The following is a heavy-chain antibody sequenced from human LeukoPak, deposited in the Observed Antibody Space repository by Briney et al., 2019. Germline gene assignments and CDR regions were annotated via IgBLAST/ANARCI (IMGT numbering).Heavy chain of an antibody. Sequence: GESLKISCKGSGYSFTSYWIGWVRQMPGKGLEWMGIIYPGDSDTRYSPSFQGQVTISADKSISTAYLQWSSLKASDTAMYYCARLSIAAAEVNGFDPWGQGTLVTVSS. V-gene: IGHV5-51*01. D-gene: IGHD6-13*01. J-gene: IGHJ5*02. CDR3: ARLSIAAAEVNGFDP. CDR2: IYPGDSDT. CDR1: GYSFTSYW.